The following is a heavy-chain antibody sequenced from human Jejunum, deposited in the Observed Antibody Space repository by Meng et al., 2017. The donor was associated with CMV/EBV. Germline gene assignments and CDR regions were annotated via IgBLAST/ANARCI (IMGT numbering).Heavy chain of an antibody. CDR2: ITPGGTSP. Sequence: YTFTSSYLRWVRQAPGQGLAWMGIITPGGTSPSYAQRFQGRVTMTRDTSTSTVYMELTSLRSEDTAVYYCARGTFWSGYYAQNWFDPWGQGTLVTVSS. D-gene: IGHD3-3*01. CDR1: YTFTSSY. CDR3: ARGTFWSGYYAQNWFDP. V-gene: IGHV1-46*01. J-gene: IGHJ5*02.